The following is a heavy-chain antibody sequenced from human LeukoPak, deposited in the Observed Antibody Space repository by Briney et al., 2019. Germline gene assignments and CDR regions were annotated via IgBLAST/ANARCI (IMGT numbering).Heavy chain of an antibody. CDR2: ISAHNGNT. J-gene: IGHJ5*02. Sequence: ASVKVSCKASGYTFTSYGISWVRQAPGQGLEWMGWISAHNGNTNYAQKLQGRVTMTTDTSTSTAYMELRSLRSDDTAVYYCARPMVEYSSSKAWFDPWGQGTLVTVSS. CDR1: GYTFTSYG. CDR3: ARPMVEYSSSKAWFDP. V-gene: IGHV1-18*01. D-gene: IGHD6-6*01.